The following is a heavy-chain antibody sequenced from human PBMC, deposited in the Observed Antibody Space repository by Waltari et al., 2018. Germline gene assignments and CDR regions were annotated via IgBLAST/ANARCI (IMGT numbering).Heavy chain of an antibody. Sequence: EAHLVESGGGLVQPGESLRLSCAASGSTFRTYWMTWGRQTPGKGLEFVANINQDGSVKNYVDSVKGRLTISRDNAKNSLYLQMNSLGVEDTAVYYCARDPGSSAFDVWGQGTMVTVSS. CDR1: GSTFRTYW. J-gene: IGHJ3*01. V-gene: IGHV3-7*01. CDR3: ARDPGSSAFDV. D-gene: IGHD2-15*01. CDR2: INQDGSVK.